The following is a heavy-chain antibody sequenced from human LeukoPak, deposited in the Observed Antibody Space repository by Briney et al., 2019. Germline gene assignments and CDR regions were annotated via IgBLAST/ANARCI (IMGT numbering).Heavy chain of an antibody. V-gene: IGHV4-59*11. CDR2: VYYSGST. CDR1: GGSIWSQY. J-gene: IGHJ4*02. D-gene: IGHD2-8*01. Sequence: SETLSLTCTVSGGSIWSQYWSWIRQPPGKGLEWIGYVYYSGSTNYNPSLKSRVTISVDMSKSQFSLRLNSVTAADTAVYYCARVMGSHFDYWGQGTLVTVSS. CDR3: ARVMGSHFDY.